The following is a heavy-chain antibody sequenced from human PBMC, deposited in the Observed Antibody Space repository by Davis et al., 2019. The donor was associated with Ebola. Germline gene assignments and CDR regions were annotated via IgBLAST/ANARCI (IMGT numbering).Heavy chain of an antibody. CDR1: GGSISSYY. CDR3: ARDLRADV. CDR2: IYYSGST. Sequence: PGGSLRLSCTVSGGSISSYYWSWIRQPPGKGLEWIGYIYYSGSTNYNPSLKSRVTISVDTSKNQFSLKLSSVTAADTAVYYCARDLRADVWGQGTTVTVSS. V-gene: IGHV4-59*01. J-gene: IGHJ6*02.